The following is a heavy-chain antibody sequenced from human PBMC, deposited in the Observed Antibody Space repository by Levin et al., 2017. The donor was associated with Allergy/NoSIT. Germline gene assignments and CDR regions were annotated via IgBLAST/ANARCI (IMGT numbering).Heavy chain of an antibody. CDR1: GFTFSPYW. CDR2: INRDGSST. J-gene: IGHJ3*02. D-gene: IGHD3-16*01. Sequence: PGESLKISCAASGFTFSPYWMHWVRQAPGKGLVWVSHINRDGSSTNYADSVKGRFTISRDNAKSTLYLQMHSLRVEDTAVYYCARDRGSPDAFDIWGQGTMVTVSS. CDR3: ARDRGSPDAFDI. V-gene: IGHV3-74*01.